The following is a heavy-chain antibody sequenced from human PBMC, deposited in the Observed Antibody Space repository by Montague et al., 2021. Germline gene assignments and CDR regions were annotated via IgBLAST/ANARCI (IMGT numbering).Heavy chain of an antibody. CDR1: GFSFGDYA. J-gene: IGHJ4*02. D-gene: IGHD2-8*01. CDR3: SRGVAGAMG. Sequence: SLRLSCAGSGFSFGDYAMSWFRQAPGKGLEWVGFIRIKAYSGTTEYAAFVKGRFIISRDDSKSIVYLHMNSLKTDDTGVYYCSRGVAGAMGWGQGTLVIVSS. CDR2: IRIKAYSGTT. V-gene: IGHV3-49*03.